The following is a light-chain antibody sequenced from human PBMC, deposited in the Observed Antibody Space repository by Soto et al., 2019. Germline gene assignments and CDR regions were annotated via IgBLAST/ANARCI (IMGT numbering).Light chain of an antibody. CDR1: QSVSNN. CDR3: QQYNNWPPTT. CDR2: LAS. Sequence: EIAMTQSPATLSVSPGERATLCCRASQSVSNNLARYQQKPGQAPRLVIYLASTRAPGIPARFSGSGSGTEFTLTISSLQSEDFAVYYCQQYNNWPPTTLGQGTRLEIK. V-gene: IGKV3D-15*01. J-gene: IGKJ5*01.